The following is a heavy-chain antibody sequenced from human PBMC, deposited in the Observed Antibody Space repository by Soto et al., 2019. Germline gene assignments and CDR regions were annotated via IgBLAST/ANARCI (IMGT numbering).Heavy chain of an antibody. V-gene: IGHV2-26*01. J-gene: IGHJ6*02. CDR3: ARMDGDYNYYGLDV. D-gene: IGHD4-17*01. Sequence: QVTLKESGPVLVKPTETLTLTCSVSGFSLTNGRMGVSWIRQPPGKALEWLAHFYSDAERSYSTSMQRRLNMYKDSSGSQVVLTMTNMAPAGTATYFCARMDGDYNYYGLDVWGHGIAVTVSS. CDR2: FYSDAER. CDR1: GFSLTNGRMG.